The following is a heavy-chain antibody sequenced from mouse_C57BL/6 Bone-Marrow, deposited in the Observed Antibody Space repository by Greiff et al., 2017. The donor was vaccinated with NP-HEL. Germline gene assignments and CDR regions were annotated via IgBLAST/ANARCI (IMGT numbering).Heavy chain of an antibody. CDR3: ARNYGYYYGSSPFAY. Sequence: VKLVESGPGLVQPSQSLSITCTVSGFSLTSYGVHWVRQSPGKGLEWLGVIWSGGSTDSNAAFISRLSIRKDNSKCQVFFKMNSLQADDTARYYCARNYGYYYGSSPFAYWGQGTLVTVSA. V-gene: IGHV2-2*01. CDR2: IWSGGST. J-gene: IGHJ3*01. D-gene: IGHD1-1*01. CDR1: GFSLTSYG.